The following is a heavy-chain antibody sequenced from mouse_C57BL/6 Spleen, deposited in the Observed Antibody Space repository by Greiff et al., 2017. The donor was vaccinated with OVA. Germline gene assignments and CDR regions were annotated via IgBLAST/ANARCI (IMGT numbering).Heavy chain of an antibody. CDR2: ISYDGSN. Sequence: EVKLMESGPGLVKPSQSLSLTCSVTGYSITSGYYWNWIRQFPGNKLEWMGYISYDGSNNYNPSLKNRISITRDTSKNQFFLKLNSVTTEDTATYYCARDGLYYDYDGRDYWGQGTTLTVSS. CDR3: ARDGLYYDYDGRDY. D-gene: IGHD2-4*01. J-gene: IGHJ2*01. V-gene: IGHV3-6*01. CDR1: GYSITSGYY.